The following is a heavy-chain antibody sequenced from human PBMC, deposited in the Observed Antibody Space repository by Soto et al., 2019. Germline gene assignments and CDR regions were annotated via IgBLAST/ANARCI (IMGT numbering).Heavy chain of an antibody. CDR2: IYYSGST. D-gene: IGHD5-12*01. J-gene: IGHJ4*02. Sequence: PSETLSLTCSLSGDSIISSGYYWDWIRQPPGKGLEWIGYIYYSGSTSYNPSLKSRVTISVDRSKNQFSLKLSSVTAADTAVYYCAAGGGLPRYYWGQGTLVTVSS. CDR3: AAGGGLPRYY. V-gene: IGHV4-39*07. CDR1: GDSIISSGYY.